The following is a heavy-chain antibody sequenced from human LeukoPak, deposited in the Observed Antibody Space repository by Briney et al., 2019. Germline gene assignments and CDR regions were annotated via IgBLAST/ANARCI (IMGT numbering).Heavy chain of an antibody. J-gene: IGHJ4*02. CDR2: INHSGST. V-gene: IGHV4-34*01. D-gene: IGHD5-18*01. CDR1: GGSFSGYY. Sequence: PSETLSLTCAVYGGSFSGYYWSWIRQPPGKGLEWIGEINHSGSTNYNPSLKSRVTISVDTSKNQFSLKLSSVTAADTAVHYCARGLRGYSYGKIFDYWGQGTLVTVSS. CDR3: ARGLRGYSYGKIFDY.